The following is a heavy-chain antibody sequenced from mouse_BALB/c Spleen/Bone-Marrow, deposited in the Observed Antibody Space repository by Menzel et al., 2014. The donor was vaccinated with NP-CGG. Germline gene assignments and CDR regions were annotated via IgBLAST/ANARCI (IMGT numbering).Heavy chain of an antibody. CDR1: GYTFTDYA. CDR2: ISTYSGNT. Sequence: VQRVESGPELVRPGVSVKISCKGSGYTFTDYAMHWGKQSHAKSLEWIGVISTYSGNTNYNQKFKGKATMTVDKSSSTAYMELARVTSEDSAIYYCASPIYYGNYEGFAYWGQGTLVTVSA. V-gene: IGHV1-67*01. CDR3: ASPIYYGNYEGFAY. J-gene: IGHJ3*01. D-gene: IGHD2-1*01.